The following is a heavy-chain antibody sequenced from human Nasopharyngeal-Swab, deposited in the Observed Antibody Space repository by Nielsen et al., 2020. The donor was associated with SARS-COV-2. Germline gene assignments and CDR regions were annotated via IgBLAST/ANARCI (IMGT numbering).Heavy chain of an antibody. CDR1: GFTFSSYD. CDR3: ARGEVVAVRADAFDI. D-gene: IGHD2-15*01. V-gene: IGHV3-13*01. J-gene: IGHJ3*02. Sequence: GESLKISCAASGFTFSSYDMHWVRQATGKGLEWVSAIGTAGDTYYPGSVKGRFTISRENAKNSLYLQMNSLRAGDTAVYYSARGEVVAVRADAFDIWGQGTMVTVSS. CDR2: IGTAGDT.